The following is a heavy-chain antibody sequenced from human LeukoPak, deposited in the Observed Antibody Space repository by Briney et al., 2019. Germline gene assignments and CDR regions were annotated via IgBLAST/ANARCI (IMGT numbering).Heavy chain of an antibody. V-gene: IGHV3-30*18. CDR2: ISYGGSNK. D-gene: IGHD5-12*01. CDR1: GFTFSSYG. CDR3: AKGYSGYDFPYYYGMDV. Sequence: GRSLRLSCAASGFTFSSYGMHWVRQAPGKGLEWVAVISYGGSNKYYADSVKGRFTISRDNSKNTLYLQMNSLRAEDTAVYYCAKGYSGYDFPYYYGMDVWGQGTTVTVSS. J-gene: IGHJ6*02.